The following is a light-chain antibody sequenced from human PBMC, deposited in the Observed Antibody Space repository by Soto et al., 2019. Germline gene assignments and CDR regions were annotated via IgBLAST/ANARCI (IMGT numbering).Light chain of an antibody. J-gene: IGKJ4*02. V-gene: IGKV3-15*01. CDR1: QSVSSN. Sequence: EIVITQSPATLSVSPGERATLSCRASQSVSSNLAWYQQKPRQPPRLLIYGSSTKATGIPARFSGSLSGTEFAISISSLKSEDLAVYYCEHYNQSSMYTLGDGTKVVIK. CDR2: GSS. CDR3: EHYNQSSMYT.